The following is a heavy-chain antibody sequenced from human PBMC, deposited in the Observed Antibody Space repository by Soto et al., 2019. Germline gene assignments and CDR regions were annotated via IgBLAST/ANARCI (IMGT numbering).Heavy chain of an antibody. CDR1: GGSISSGGYY. Sequence: PSETLSLTCTVSGGSISSGGYYWSWNRQHPGKGLEWIGYIYYSGSTYYNPSLKSRVTISVDTSKNQFSLKLSSVTAADTAVYYCALGYQLLSFDPWGQGTPVTVSS. V-gene: IGHV4-31*03. CDR3: ALGYQLLSFDP. J-gene: IGHJ5*02. D-gene: IGHD2-2*01. CDR2: IYYSGST.